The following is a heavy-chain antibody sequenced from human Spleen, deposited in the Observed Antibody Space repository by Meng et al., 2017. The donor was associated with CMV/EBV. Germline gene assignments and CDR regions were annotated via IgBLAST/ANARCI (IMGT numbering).Heavy chain of an antibody. Sequence: KASGYTFTSYGISWVRQAHGQGREWMGWISAYNGNTNYAQKLQGRVTMTTDTSTSTAYMELRSLRSDDTAVYYCARDRSWNYSYGDYWGQGTLVTVSS. CDR1: GYTFTSYG. CDR3: ARDRSWNYSYGDY. J-gene: IGHJ4*02. D-gene: IGHD1-7*01. CDR2: ISAYNGNT. V-gene: IGHV1-18*01.